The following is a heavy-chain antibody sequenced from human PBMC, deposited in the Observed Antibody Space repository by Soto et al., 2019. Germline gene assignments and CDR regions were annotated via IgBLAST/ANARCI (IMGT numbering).Heavy chain of an antibody. D-gene: IGHD1-26*01. CDR1: GGTFSSYS. CDR3: ARDGGRHSGGIDY. Sequence: QVQLVQSGAEVKKHGSSVKVSCKASGGTFSSYSINWVRQAPGQGLEWMGEIIPIFGTATYAQKFQGRVTITADESTSTAYMELSSLRSEDTAVYYCARDGGRHSGGIDYWGQGTLVTVSS. V-gene: IGHV1-69*01. J-gene: IGHJ4*02. CDR2: IIPIFGTA.